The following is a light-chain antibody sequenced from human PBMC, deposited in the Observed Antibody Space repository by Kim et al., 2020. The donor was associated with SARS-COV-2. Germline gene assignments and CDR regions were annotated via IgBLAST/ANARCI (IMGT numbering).Light chain of an antibody. CDR1: QSVSSSY. J-gene: IGKJ5*01. CDR2: GAS. CDR3: QQYGSSPLT. V-gene: IGKV3-20*01. Sequence: SPGERATLSCRASQSVSSSYLAGYQQKPGQAPRLLIYGASSRATGIPDRFSGSGSGTDFTLTISRLEPEDFAVYYCQQYGSSPLTFGQGTRLEIK.